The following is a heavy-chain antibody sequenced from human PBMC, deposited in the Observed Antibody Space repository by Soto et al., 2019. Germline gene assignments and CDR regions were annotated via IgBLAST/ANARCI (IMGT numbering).Heavy chain of an antibody. D-gene: IGHD2-15*01. Sequence: GGSLRLSCAASGFTFSSYGMHWVRQAPGKGLEWVAVIWYDGSNKYYADSVKGRFTISRDNSKNTLYLQMNSLRAEDTAVYYCARAYCSGGSCWAYYYYYYGMDVWGQGTTVTVPS. CDR3: ARAYCSGGSCWAYYYYYYGMDV. CDR2: IWYDGSNK. CDR1: GFTFSSYG. J-gene: IGHJ6*02. V-gene: IGHV3-33*01.